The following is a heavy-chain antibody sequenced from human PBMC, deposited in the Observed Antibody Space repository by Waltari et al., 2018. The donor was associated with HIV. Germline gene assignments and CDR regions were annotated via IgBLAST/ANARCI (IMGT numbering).Heavy chain of an antibody. CDR3: ARDTGSQYYYYGMDV. V-gene: IGHV3-7*01. J-gene: IGHJ6*02. CDR1: GFILSSYW. CDR2: IKPDGSET. Sequence: EVLLVESGGGLVQPGGSLRLSCGTSGFILSSYWMSWVRQAPGQGLEWLASIKPDGSETYYVDSVKGRLTISRDNAKNSVYLQMDSLRVEDTALYFCARDTGSQYYYYGMDVWGQGTMVSVS. D-gene: IGHD3-10*01.